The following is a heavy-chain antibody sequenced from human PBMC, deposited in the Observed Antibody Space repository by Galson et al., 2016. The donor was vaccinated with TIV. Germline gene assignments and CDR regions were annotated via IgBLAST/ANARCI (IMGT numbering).Heavy chain of an antibody. CDR2: IRSKPYGGTA. CDR1: GFRFGDNA. D-gene: IGHD3-10*01. Sequence: SLRLSCAVSGFRFGDNAISWFRQTPEKGLEWVGFIRSKPYGGTAEYAASVRGRFTIARDDSRSTAYLQMDSLKSEDTAVYYCARGRGEIWGPGTLVTVSS. CDR3: ARGRGEI. J-gene: IGHJ4*02. V-gene: IGHV3-49*03.